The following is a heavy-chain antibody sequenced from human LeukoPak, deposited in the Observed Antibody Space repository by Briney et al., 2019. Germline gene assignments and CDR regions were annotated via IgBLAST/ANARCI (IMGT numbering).Heavy chain of an antibody. V-gene: IGHV3-7*01. D-gene: IGHD2-2*01. J-gene: IGHJ6*03. Sequence: GGSLRPSCAASGFTFSSYWMSWVRQAPGKGLEWVANIKQDGSEKYYVDSVKGRFTISRDNAKNSLYLQMNSLRAEDTAVYYCARDVCSSTSCYWGRYYYYYMDVWGKGTTVTVSS. CDR1: GFTFSSYW. CDR3: ARDVCSSTSCYWGRYYYYYMDV. CDR2: IKQDGSEK.